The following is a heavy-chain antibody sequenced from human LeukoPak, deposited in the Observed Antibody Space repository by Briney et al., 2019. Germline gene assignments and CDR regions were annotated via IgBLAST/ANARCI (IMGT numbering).Heavy chain of an antibody. D-gene: IGHD6-13*01. V-gene: IGHV3-21*01. J-gene: IGHJ4*02. CDR3: AREGVAGTGLDY. Sequence: GGSLRLSCAASGFTFSSYSMNWVRQAPGKGLEWVSSISSSSSYIYYADSVKGRFTISRDNAKNSLYLQMNSLRAEDTAVYYCAREGVAGTGLDYWGQGTLVTVSS. CDR2: ISSSSSYI. CDR1: GFTFSSYS.